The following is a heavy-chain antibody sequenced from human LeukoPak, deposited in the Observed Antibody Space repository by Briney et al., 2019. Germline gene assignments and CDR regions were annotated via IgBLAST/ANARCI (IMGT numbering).Heavy chain of an antibody. CDR3: ARSNTIFGVVIIGSYFDY. V-gene: IGHV3-66*02. Sequence: GGSLRLSCAASGFTFSSYEMNWVRQAPGKGLEWVSVIYSGGSTYYADSVKGRFPISRDNSKNTLYLQMNSLRAEDTAVYYCARSNTIFGVVIIGSYFDYWGQGTLVTVSS. CDR2: IYSGGST. J-gene: IGHJ4*02. D-gene: IGHD3-3*01. CDR1: GFTFSSYE.